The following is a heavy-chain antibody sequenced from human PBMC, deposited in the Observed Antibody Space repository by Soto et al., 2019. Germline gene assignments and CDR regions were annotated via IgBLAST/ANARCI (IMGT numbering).Heavy chain of an antibody. D-gene: IGHD4-17*01. CDR1: GGSILNGGHY. J-gene: IGHJ4*02. CDR2: IFFSGNT. Sequence: PSETLSLTCTVSGGSILNGGHYWTWIRQHPGKGLEWIGTIFFSGNTHYNPALKSRLTLSVDTTKNHCSLKLTSVPAADTGIYYCARDNYGGMLDFWCPATLVTVS. CDR3: ARDNYGGMLDF. V-gene: IGHV4-31*03.